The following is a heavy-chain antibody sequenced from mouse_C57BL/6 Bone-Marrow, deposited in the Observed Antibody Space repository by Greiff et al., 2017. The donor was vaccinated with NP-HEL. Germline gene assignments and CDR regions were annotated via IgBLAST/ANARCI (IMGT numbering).Heavy chain of an antibody. Sequence: DVKLVESGGGLVKPGGSLKLSCAASGFTFSSYAMSWVRQTPEKRLEWVATISDGGSYTYYPDNVKGRFTISRDNAKNNLYLQMSHLKSEDTAMYYCAREGYYGSSYDFDYWGQGTTLTVSS. J-gene: IGHJ2*01. CDR2: ISDGGSYT. CDR1: GFTFSSYA. V-gene: IGHV5-4*01. D-gene: IGHD1-1*01. CDR3: AREGYYGSSYDFDY.